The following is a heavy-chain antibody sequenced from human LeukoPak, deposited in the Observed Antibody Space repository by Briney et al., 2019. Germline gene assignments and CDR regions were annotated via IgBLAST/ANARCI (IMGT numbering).Heavy chain of an antibody. CDR3: ATNDYSNYRVDY. CDR2: ISSSSSYI. Sequence: GRSLRLSCAASGFTFSSYSMNWVRQAPGNGLEWVSSISSSSSYIYYADSVKGRFTISRDNAKNSLYLQMNSLRAEDTAVYYCATNDYSNYRVDYWGQGTLVTVSS. V-gene: IGHV3-21*01. J-gene: IGHJ4*02. CDR1: GFTFSSYS. D-gene: IGHD4-11*01.